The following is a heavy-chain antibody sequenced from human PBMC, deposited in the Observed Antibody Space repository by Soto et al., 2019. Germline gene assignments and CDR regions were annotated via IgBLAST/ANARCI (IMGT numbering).Heavy chain of an antibody. V-gene: IGHV1-69*13. D-gene: IGHD3-10*01. CDR3: ARDSDYYGSGSYP. CDR2: IIPIFGTA. J-gene: IGHJ5*02. Sequence: ASVKVSCKASGGTSSSYAISWVLQAPGQGLEWMGGIIPIFGTANYAQKFQGRVTITADESTSTAYMELSSLRSEDTAVYYCARDSDYYGSGSYPWGQGTLVTVSS. CDR1: GGTSSSYA.